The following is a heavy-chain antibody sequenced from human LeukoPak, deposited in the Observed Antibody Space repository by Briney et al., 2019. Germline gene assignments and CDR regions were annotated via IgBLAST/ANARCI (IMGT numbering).Heavy chain of an antibody. CDR2: INHSGST. Sequence: ASETLSLTCAVYGGSFSGYYWSWIRQPPGKGLEWIGEINHSGSTNYNPSLKSRVTISVDTSKNQFSLKLSSVTAADTAVYYCAREYCSGGSCYSRRYYYYYYMDVWGKGTTVTVSS. D-gene: IGHD2-15*01. V-gene: IGHV4-34*01. J-gene: IGHJ6*03. CDR1: GGSFSGYY. CDR3: AREYCSGGSCYSRRYYYYYYMDV.